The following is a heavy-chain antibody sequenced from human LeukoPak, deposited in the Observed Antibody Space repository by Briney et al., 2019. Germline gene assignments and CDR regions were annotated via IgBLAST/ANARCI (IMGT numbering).Heavy chain of an antibody. V-gene: IGHV4-59*08. CDR1: GDSINNYY. CDR3: ARLHPGDY. J-gene: IGHJ4*02. Sequence: SETLSLTCTVSGDSINNYYWSWIRQPPGKGLEWIGYICNSGSTTYNPSLKSRVTISLDTSKNQFSLKLSSVTAADTAVYYCARLHPGDYWGQGTLVTVSS. CDR2: ICNSGST. D-gene: IGHD3-10*01.